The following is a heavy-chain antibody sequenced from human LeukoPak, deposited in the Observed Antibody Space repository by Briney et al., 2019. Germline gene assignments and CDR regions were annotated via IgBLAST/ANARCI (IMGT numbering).Heavy chain of an antibody. CDR1: GGSISSSSYY. Sequence: PSETLSLTCTVSGGSISSSSYYWGWIRQPPGKGLEWIGSIYYSGSTYYNPSLKSRVTISVDTSKNQFSLKLSSVTAADTAVYYCARMGRGDYGILSWFDPWGQGTLVTVSS. CDR3: ARMGRGDYGILSWFDP. J-gene: IGHJ5*02. D-gene: IGHD4-17*01. CDR2: IYYSGST. V-gene: IGHV4-39*01.